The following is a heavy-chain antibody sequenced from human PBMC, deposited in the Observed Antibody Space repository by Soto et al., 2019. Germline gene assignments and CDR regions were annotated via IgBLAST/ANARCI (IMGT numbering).Heavy chain of an antibody. CDR1: GVTFRGDG. Sequence: LRGSRRLSCAAPGVTFRGDGMHWVRQAPGKGLGWVAVISCDGGNKXXADSVKGRXTISRENSQNTLYLQMNSLRAEDSAVYYCAKGSSGWY. J-gene: IGHJ2*01. CDR2: ISCDGGNK. V-gene: IGHV3-30*18. CDR3: AKGSSGWY. D-gene: IGHD6-19*01.